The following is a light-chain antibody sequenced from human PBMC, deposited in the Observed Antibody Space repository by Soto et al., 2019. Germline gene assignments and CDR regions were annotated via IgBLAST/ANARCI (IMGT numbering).Light chain of an antibody. CDR2: EGG. J-gene: IGLJ3*02. CDR3: CTYAGGTTWV. Sequence: QSALTQPASVSGSPGQSITLSCTGTSSDVGSYNLVSWYQQHPGKAPKLMIYEGGKRPSGVSDRFSCSKSGNTASLTISGLQAEDEADYYCCTYAGGTTWVFGGGTKLTVL. V-gene: IGLV2-23*01. CDR1: SSDVGSYNL.